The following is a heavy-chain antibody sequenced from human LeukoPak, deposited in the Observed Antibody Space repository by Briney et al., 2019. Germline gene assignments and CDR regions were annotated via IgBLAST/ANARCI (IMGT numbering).Heavy chain of an antibody. CDR2: MNPNSGNT. V-gene: IGHV1-8*01. CDR3: ARGYSGYDSSDYYYYYMDV. CDR1: GYTFTSYD. J-gene: IGHJ6*03. D-gene: IGHD5-12*01. Sequence: ASVKVSCKASGYTFTSYDINWVRQATGQGLGWMGWMNPNSGNTGYAQKFQGRVTMTRNTSISTAYMELSSLRSEDTAVYYCARGYSGYDSSDYYYYYMDVWGKGTTVTVSS.